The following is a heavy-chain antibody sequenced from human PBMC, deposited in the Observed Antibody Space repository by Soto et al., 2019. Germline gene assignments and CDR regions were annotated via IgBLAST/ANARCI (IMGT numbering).Heavy chain of an antibody. V-gene: IGHV4-4*08. J-gene: IGHJ4*02. CDR3: AREVVGNTWPGIFDS. CDR2: VYTSGST. CDR1: DDSIGPYY. Sequence: SETLSLTCSISDDSIGPYYWTWIRQTPRKELQWIGYVYTSGSTKYNSSLKSRVTISLDASNSQFSLTMSSVTAADTGVYYRAREVVGNTWPGIFDSWGRGTLVTVSS.